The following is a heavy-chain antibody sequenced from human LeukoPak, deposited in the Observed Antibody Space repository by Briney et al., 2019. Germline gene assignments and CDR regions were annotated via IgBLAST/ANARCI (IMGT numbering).Heavy chain of an antibody. V-gene: IGHV1-8*01. CDR2: MNPNSGNT. Sequence: ASVKVSCKASGYTFTIYDINWVRHATGQGLEWMVWMNPNSGNTGYAQKFQGRVTMTRNTSICTAYMELSSLRSEDTAVYYCARDHSSGWYIWFDPWGQGTLVTVSS. D-gene: IGHD6-19*01. CDR1: GYTFTIYD. CDR3: ARDHSSGWYIWFDP. J-gene: IGHJ5*02.